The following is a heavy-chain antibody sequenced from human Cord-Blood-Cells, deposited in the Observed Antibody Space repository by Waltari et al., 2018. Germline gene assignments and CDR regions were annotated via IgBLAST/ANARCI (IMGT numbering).Heavy chain of an antibody. J-gene: IGHJ4*02. CDR3: AQRLQFDY. CDR2: MCGSGGST. D-gene: IGHD4-4*01. CDR1: GFTFSSYA. V-gene: IGHV3-23*04. Sequence: EVQLVESGGGLVQPGGSLRLSCAASGFTFSSYAMSWVRQAPGQGLGWGSDMCGSGGSTDYADSVKGRFTIPSDNSKNTLYLQMNSLRAEDTAVYYCAQRLQFDYWGQGTLVTVSS.